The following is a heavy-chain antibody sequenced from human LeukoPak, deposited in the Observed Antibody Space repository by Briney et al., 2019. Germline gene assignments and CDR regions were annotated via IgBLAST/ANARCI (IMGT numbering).Heavy chain of an antibody. CDR3: ARDTTLVVPAATLYY. CDR2: ISSSSSYI. D-gene: IGHD2-2*01. J-gene: IGHJ4*02. CDR1: GFTFSSYS. Sequence: GGSLRLSCAASGFTFSSYSMNWVRQAPGKGLEWVSSISSSSSYIYYADSVKGRFTISRDNAKSSLYLQMNSLRAEDTAVYYCARDTTLVVPAATLYYWGQGTLVTVSS. V-gene: IGHV3-21*01.